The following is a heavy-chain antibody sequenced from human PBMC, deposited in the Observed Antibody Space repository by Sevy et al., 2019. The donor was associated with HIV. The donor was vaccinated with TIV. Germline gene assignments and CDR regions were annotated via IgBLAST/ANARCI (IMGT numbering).Heavy chain of an antibody. CDR3: ARSSGFYYYFDY. CDR1: GFTFSSYA. J-gene: IGHJ4*02. CDR2: ISYDGSNK. D-gene: IGHD6-25*01. Sequence: GGSLRLSCVASGFTFSSYAMHWVRQAPGKGLEWVAVISYDGSNKYYADSVKGRFTISRDNSKNTLYLQMNSLRAEDTAVYYCARSSGFYYYFDYWGQGTLVTVSS. V-gene: IGHV3-30-3*01.